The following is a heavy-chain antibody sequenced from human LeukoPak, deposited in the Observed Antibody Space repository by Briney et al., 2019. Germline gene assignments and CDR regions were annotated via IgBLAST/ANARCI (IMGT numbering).Heavy chain of an antibody. Sequence: GRSLRLSCAASGFTFSNYWMSWVRQAPGKGLEWVANIKHDGGDKHYVDSVKGRFTIARDSAKNSLNLQMHSLRAEDTAVYYCARGGNYDILTGYIFDYWGQGTLVTVSS. CDR3: ARGGNYDILTGYIFDY. CDR1: GFTFSNYW. V-gene: IGHV3-7*03. D-gene: IGHD3-9*01. J-gene: IGHJ4*02. CDR2: IKHDGGDK.